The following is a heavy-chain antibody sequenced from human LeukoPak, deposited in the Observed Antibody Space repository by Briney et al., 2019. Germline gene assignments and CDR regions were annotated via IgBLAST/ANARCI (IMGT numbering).Heavy chain of an antibody. J-gene: IGHJ4*02. D-gene: IGHD3-22*01. CDR1: NDSIRRHY. CDR2: IYTYDRERT. V-gene: IGHV4-4*09. Sequence: PETLSLTRTVSNDSIRRHYWTWIPDPPRKGRECLGDIYTYDRERTSYNPSRKSRITMSLDTTNLQFSLRLISVTAADTAVYFCASQKSFYDSGGYWQDLGVFDYWGQGALVTVSS. CDR3: ASQKSFYDSGGYWQDLGVFDY.